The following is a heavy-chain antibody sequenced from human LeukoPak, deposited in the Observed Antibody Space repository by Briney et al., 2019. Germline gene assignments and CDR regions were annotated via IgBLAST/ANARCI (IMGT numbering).Heavy chain of an antibody. V-gene: IGHV3-30-3*01. CDR3: ARVRALWAYYFDY. J-gene: IGHJ4*02. CDR1: GFTFSSYA. CDR2: ISYDGSNK. D-gene: IGHD4-17*01. Sequence: PGGSLRISCAASGFTFSSYAMHWVRQAPGKGLEWVAVISYDGSNKYYADSVKGRFTISRDNSKNTLYLQMNSLRAEDTAVYYCARVRALWAYYFDYWGQGTLVTVSS.